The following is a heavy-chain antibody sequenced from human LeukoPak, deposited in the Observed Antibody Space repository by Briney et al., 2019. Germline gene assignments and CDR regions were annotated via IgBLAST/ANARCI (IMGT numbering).Heavy chain of an antibody. D-gene: IGHD3-3*01. CDR3: ARDLGPGRRYDFWSGYYNTKNRPISYFDY. CDR2: INPSGGST. J-gene: IGHJ4*02. Sequence: ASVKVSCEASGYTFTSYYMHWVRQAPGQGLEWMGIINPSGGSTSYAQKFQGRVTMTRDTSTSTVYMELSSLRSEDTAVYYCARDLGPGRRYDFWSGYYNTKNRPISYFDYWGQGTLVTVSS. V-gene: IGHV1-46*01. CDR1: GYTFTSYY.